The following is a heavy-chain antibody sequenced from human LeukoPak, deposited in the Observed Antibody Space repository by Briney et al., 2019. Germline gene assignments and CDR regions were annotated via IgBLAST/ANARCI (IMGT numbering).Heavy chain of an antibody. Sequence: GASVKVSCQASGYTFTSYAMHWVRQAPGQRLEWMGCINAGNGNTKYSQKFQGRVTITRDTSASTGYMELSSLRSEDTAVYYCARDGTFGATKRYYYYGMDVWGQGTTVTVSS. D-gene: IGHD5-24*01. J-gene: IGHJ6*02. CDR3: ARDGTFGATKRYYYYGMDV. CDR2: INAGNGNT. V-gene: IGHV1-3*01. CDR1: GYTFTSYA.